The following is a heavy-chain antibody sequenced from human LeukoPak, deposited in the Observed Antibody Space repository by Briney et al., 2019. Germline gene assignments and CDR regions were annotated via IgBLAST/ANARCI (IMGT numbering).Heavy chain of an antibody. Sequence: GGSLRLSCAASGFTFSSYAMSWVRQAPGKGLEWVSAISGSGGSTYYADSVKGRFTISRDNSKNTLYLQMNSLRAEGTAVYYCAKEDRGGYYDSSGYAFDYWGQGTLVTVSS. CDR3: AKEDRGGYYDSSGYAFDY. CDR2: ISGSGGST. V-gene: IGHV3-23*01. D-gene: IGHD3-22*01. J-gene: IGHJ4*02. CDR1: GFTFSSYA.